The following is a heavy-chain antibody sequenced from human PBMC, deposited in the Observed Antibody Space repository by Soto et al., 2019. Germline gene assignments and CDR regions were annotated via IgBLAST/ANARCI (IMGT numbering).Heavy chain of an antibody. Sequence: QVQLVESGGGVVQPGRSLRLSCAASGFTFSSYGMHWVRQAPGKGLEWVAVIWYDGSNKYYADSVKGRFTISRDNSKNTLYLQMNRLRAEDTAVYYCAREGKGALLIWGQGTLVTVSS. CDR1: GFTFSSYG. V-gene: IGHV3-33*01. CDR3: AREGKGALLI. D-gene: IGHD1-26*01. CDR2: IWYDGSNK. J-gene: IGHJ4*02.